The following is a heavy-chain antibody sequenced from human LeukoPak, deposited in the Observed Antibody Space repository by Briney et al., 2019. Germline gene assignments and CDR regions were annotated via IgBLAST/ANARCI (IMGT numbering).Heavy chain of an antibody. CDR1: GYTFTSYG. CDR2: INPSGGST. V-gene: IGHV1-46*01. Sequence: GASVKVSCKASGYTFTSYGISWVRQAPGQGLEWMGIINPSGGSTSYAQKFQGRVTMTRDMSTSTVYMELSSLRSEDTAVYYRARAIVGADYWGQGTLVTVSS. CDR3: ARAIVGADY. D-gene: IGHD1-26*01. J-gene: IGHJ4*02.